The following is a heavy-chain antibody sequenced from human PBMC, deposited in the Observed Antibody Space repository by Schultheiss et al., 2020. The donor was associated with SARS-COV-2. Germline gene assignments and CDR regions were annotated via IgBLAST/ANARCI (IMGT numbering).Heavy chain of an antibody. V-gene: IGHV4-4*02. CDR2: IFHTGST. CDR3: ARGSLAESYDSSGYSDFHY. Sequence: SETLSLTCAVSGDYISSDYWWTWVRQPPGKGLEWIGEIFHTGSTNYDPSLKSRVTISLDDSKEQFSLKLNSVTAADTAVYYCARGSLAESYDSSGYSDFHYWGQGALVTVSS. D-gene: IGHD3-22*01. CDR1: GDYISSDYW. J-gene: IGHJ4*02.